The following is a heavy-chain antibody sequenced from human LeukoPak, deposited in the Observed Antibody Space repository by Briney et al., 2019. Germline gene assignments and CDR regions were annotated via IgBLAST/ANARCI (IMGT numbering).Heavy chain of an antibody. D-gene: IGHD2-15*01. CDR3: AGYCSGGSCYYYHMDV. Sequence: PGGSLRLSCAASRFTFSDYYMSWIRQAPGKGLEWVSYISSSGSTIYYADSVKGRFTISRDNAKNSLYLQMNSLRAEDTAVYYCAGYCSGGSCYYYHMDVWGKGTTVTVSS. CDR1: RFTFSDYY. J-gene: IGHJ6*03. CDR2: ISSSGSTI. V-gene: IGHV3-11*04.